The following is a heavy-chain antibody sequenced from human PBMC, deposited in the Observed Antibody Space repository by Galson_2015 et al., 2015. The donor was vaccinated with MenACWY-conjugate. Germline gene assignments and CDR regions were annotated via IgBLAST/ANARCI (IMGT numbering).Heavy chain of an antibody. V-gene: IGHV3-23*01. CDR2: ITDDGGAT. CDR3: AKDPSGDYLDAFDY. D-gene: IGHD4-17*01. J-gene: IGHJ3*01. Sequence: YLRLFCASSAITFVNYAMTWVRQAPGQGLEWVSVITDDGGATYYTDSVKGRFTISRDNSKNTLYLQINSLRAEDTAVYDCAKDPSGDYLDAFDYWGQGTMVTVSS. CDR1: AITFVNYA.